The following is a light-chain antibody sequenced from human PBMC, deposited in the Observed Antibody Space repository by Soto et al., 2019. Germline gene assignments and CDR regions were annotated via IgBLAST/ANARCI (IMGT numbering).Light chain of an antibody. J-gene: IGLJ1*01. Sequence: VLTQPPTESGSLGQSVASSCTETSSDVGNYVYVSWYQQHPGKALKLKSYEFNKRHSGVPDRFAGSKSSNTASRAVTGLQCEDEADYYCSSDSDTNGIYVCGAETKVTDL. CDR2: EFN. CDR3: SSDSDTNGIYV. CDR1: SSDVGNYVY. V-gene: IGLV2-8*01.